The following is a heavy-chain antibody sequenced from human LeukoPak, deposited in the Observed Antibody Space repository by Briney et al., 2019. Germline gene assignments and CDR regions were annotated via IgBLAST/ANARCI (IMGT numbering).Heavy chain of an antibody. CDR3: ARGVGIAARPSYFDY. D-gene: IGHD6-6*01. CDR1: GITLSNYG. J-gene: IGHJ4*02. V-gene: IGHV3-21*01. Sequence: GGSLRLSCAVSGITLSNYGMSWVRQAPGKGLEWVAGISDRGSRTNYADSVKGRFTISRDNAKNSLYLQMNSLRAEDTAVYYCARGVGIAARPSYFDYWGQGTLVTVSS. CDR2: ISDRGSRT.